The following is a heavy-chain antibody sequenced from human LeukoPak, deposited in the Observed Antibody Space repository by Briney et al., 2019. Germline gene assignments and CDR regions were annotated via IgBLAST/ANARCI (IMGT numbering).Heavy chain of an antibody. CDR3: ARRLSWVTANTFDY. Sequence: SETLSLTCAVHGGSFSGYYWSWIRQPPGKGLEWIGEINHSGSTNYNPSLKSRVTISVDTSKNQFSLKLSSVTVADTDVYYCARRLSWVTANTFDYWRQGTLVSVSS. CDR1: GGSFSGYY. J-gene: IGHJ4*02. V-gene: IGHV4-34*01. CDR2: INHSGST. D-gene: IGHD2-21*02.